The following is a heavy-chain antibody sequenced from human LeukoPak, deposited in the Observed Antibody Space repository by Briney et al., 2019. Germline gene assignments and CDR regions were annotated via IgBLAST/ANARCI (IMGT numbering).Heavy chain of an antibody. CDR1: GGSISSYY. J-gene: IGHJ5*02. D-gene: IGHD5-18*01. CDR3: ARGLIDGYSYGSSWFDP. V-gene: IGHV4-59*01. Sequence: SETLSLTCTVSGGSISSYYWSWIRQPPGKGLEWIGYIYYSGSTNYNPSLKSRVTISVDTSKNQFSLKLSSVTAADTAVYHCARGLIDGYSYGSSWFDPWGQGTLVTVSS. CDR2: IYYSGST.